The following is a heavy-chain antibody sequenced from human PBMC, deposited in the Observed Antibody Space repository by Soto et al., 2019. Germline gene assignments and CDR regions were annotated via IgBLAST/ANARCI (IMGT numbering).Heavy chain of an antibody. CDR2: XSXXXSXX. CDR1: GFTFSSYE. Sequence: GGSLRLSCAASGFTFSSYEINRVRQAPGXGLEXXXYXSXXXSXXXXADSVKGRFTISRDNAKNSLYLQMNSMRAEDTAVYYCAREAYYDFWGQGTLVTVSS. D-gene: IGHD3-3*01. V-gene: IGHV3-48*03. J-gene: IGHJ4*02. CDR3: AREAYYDF.